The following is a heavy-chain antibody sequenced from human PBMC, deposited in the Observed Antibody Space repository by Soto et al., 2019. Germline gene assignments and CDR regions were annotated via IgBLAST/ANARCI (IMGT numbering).Heavy chain of an antibody. CDR2: INHSGST. CDR3: ARGGYSGYVLVLRPYYFDY. V-gene: IGHV4-34*01. CDR1: GGSFSVYY. D-gene: IGHD5-12*01. J-gene: IGHJ4*02. Sequence: SETLSLTCAVYGGSFSVYYWSWIRQPPGKGLEWIGEINHSGSTNYNPSLKSRVTISVDTSKNQFSLKLSSVTAADTAVYYCARGGYSGYVLVLRPYYFDYWGQGTLVTVSS.